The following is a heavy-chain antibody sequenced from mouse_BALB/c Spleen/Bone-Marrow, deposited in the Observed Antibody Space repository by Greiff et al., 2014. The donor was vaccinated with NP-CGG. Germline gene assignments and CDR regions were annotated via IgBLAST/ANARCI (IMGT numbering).Heavy chain of an antibody. CDR3: ARGGYYRYDGFAY. V-gene: IGHV1-77*01. Sequence: VQLQQSGAELARPGASVKLSCKASGYTFADYYINWVRRRTGQGLEWIGEIYPGNGNTYYNEKFKGKVTLTADKSSSTTYMQLSSLTSEDSAVYFCARGGYYRYDGFAYWGQGTLVTVSA. D-gene: IGHD2-14*01. CDR2: IYPGNGNT. J-gene: IGHJ3*01. CDR1: GYTFADYY.